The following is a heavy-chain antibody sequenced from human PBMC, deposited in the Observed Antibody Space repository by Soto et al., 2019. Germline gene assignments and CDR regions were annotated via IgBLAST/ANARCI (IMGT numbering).Heavy chain of an antibody. CDR1: GYTFTDYY. V-gene: IGHV1-2*04. CDR3: ARGVSGSSRFDL. CDR2: INPNSGVT. D-gene: IGHD6-19*01. Sequence: SSVKVSCKASGYTFTDYYVHWVRQAPGQGLEWMGWINPNSGVTNYAQKFQGWVTLTRDTSVSTAYMELNRLKSDDTAVFFCARGVSGSSRFDLWGQGTLVTLST. J-gene: IGHJ5*02.